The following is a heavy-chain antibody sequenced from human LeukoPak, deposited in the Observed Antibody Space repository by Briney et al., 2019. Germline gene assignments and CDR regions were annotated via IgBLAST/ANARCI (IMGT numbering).Heavy chain of an antibody. CDR2: IYYSGST. CDR1: GGSISSGGFY. Sequence: SETLSLTCTVSGGSISSGGFYWTWIRQPPGKGLEWIGYIYYSGSTYYNPSLKSRVTISVDTSKNQFSLKLSFVTAADTAVYYCARGPLLAPFDYWGQGTLVTVSS. D-gene: IGHD3-10*01. J-gene: IGHJ4*02. CDR3: ARGPLLAPFDY. V-gene: IGHV4-30-4*01.